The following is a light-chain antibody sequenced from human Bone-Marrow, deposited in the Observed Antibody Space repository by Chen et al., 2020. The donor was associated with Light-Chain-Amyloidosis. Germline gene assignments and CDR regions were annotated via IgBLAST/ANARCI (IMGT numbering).Light chain of an antibody. CDR2: AAS. CDR3: QQYYTYPLT. CDR1: QGITNY. V-gene: IGKV1-8*01. Sequence: AIRLIPSPSSLSASTGDIVTIPCRASQGITNYLAWYQQRPGEAPHLLISAASTLHSGVPSRFNGTGSGTDFTLTITSLQSEDFATYFCQQYYTYPLTFGGGTKVDI. J-gene: IGKJ4*01.